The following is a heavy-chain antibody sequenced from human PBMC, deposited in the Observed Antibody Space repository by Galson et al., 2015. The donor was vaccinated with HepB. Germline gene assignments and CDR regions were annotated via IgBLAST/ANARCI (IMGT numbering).Heavy chain of an antibody. J-gene: IGHJ4*02. V-gene: IGHV3-7*03. CDR2: INEDGRRK. Sequence: SLRLSCAASGLTFSSGNWMSWVRQAPGKGLEWVANINEDGRRKNYVDSVKGRFTTSRDNAKNSVYLQMNSLRAEDTAVYYCARELSWSGRDYWGQGTLVIVSS. D-gene: IGHD3-3*01. CDR3: ARELSWSGRDY. CDR1: GLTFSSGNW.